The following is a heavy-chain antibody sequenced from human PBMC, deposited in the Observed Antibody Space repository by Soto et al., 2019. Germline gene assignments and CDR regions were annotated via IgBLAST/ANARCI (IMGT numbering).Heavy chain of an antibody. J-gene: IGHJ4*02. CDR2: IRSDGGNK. Sequence: GGSLRLSCAASGFTLSGYAMDWVRQAPGKGLEWVAGIRSDGGNKYYANSVKGRFTISRDNSKNTVYLQMNSLRAEDTAVYYCARDIAGYSSSWYSDYWGQGTLVTVSS. CDR1: GFTLSGYA. CDR3: ARDIAGYSSSWYSDY. V-gene: IGHV3-33*08. D-gene: IGHD6-13*01.